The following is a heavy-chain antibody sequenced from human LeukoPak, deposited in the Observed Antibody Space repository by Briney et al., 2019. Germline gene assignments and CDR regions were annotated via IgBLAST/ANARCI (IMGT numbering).Heavy chain of an antibody. CDR3: ASGDIRDY. J-gene: IGHJ4*02. Sequence: GGSLRLSCAASGFTFSDYYMSWIRQAPGKGREWVSYINIGGTNTHYADSVKGRFTISTDNAKKSLYLQMNNLRAEDTAVYYCASGDIRDYWGQGTLVTVSS. CDR2: INIGGTNT. V-gene: IGHV3-11*01. CDR1: GFTFSDYY. D-gene: IGHD2-15*01.